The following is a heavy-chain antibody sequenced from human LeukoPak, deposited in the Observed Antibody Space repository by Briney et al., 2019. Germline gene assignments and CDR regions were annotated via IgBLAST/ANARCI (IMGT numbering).Heavy chain of an antibody. Sequence: PSETLSLTCAVSGGSFSGYYWSWIRQPPGKGLEWIGEINHSGSTNYNHSLKSRFTISVDTAKNQFYLKLSSVTAADAAVYYCGRKYYDSSCYYYPDYWGQGTLVTVSS. CDR2: INHSGST. V-gene: IGHV4-34*01. J-gene: IGHJ4*02. D-gene: IGHD3-22*01. CDR3: GRKYYDSSCYYYPDY. CDR1: GGSFSGYY.